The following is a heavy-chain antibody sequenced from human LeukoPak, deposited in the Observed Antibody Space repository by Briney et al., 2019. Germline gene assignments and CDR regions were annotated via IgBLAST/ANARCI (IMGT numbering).Heavy chain of an antibody. V-gene: IGHV1-69*05. J-gene: IGHJ4*02. Sequence: SVKVSCKASGGTFSSYAISWVRQAPGQGLEWMGGIIPIFGTANYAQKFQGRVTITTDESTSTAYMELSSLRSEDTAVCYCARVPLDDSSGYYFDYWGQGTLVTVSS. CDR1: GGTFSSYA. CDR3: ARVPLDDSSGYYFDY. CDR2: IIPIFGTA. D-gene: IGHD3-22*01.